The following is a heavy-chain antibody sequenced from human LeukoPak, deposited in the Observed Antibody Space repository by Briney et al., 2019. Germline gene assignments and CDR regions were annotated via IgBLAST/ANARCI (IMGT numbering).Heavy chain of an antibody. CDR1: GYTFSDFG. CDR3: ARYRLTDSPINWFDP. J-gene: IGHJ5*02. V-gene: IGHV1-18*01. Sequence: ASVMVSCTASGYTFSDFGITWVRQAPGKGLEWMGWISAHTGNTDYAQKLQDRVTMTTDTSTNTAYMELGSLRSDDTAVYYCARYRLTDSPINWFDPWGQGTLVTVSS. D-gene: IGHD1-14*01. CDR2: ISAHTGNT.